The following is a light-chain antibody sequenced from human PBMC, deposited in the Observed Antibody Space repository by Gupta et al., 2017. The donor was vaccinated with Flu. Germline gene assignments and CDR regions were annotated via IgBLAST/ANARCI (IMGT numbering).Light chain of an antibody. Sequence: LPVTPGEPAYISCRSSQSLLHSNGYNYLDWYLQKPGQSPQLLIYLGSNRASGVPDRFSGGGSGTDFTLKSSRVEAEDVGVYYCMQALQTGFGQGTKLEIK. CDR1: QSLLHSNGYNY. J-gene: IGKJ2*03. CDR3: MQALQTG. V-gene: IGKV2-28*01. CDR2: LGS.